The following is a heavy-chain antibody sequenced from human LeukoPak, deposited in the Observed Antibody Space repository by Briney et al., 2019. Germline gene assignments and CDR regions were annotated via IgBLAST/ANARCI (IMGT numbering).Heavy chain of an antibody. CDR1: GGSISSSSYY. CDR3: ARKEGIAAAGHFDY. D-gene: IGHD6-13*01. Sequence: SETLSLTSTVSGGSISSSSYYWRWLRQPPGKGLEWIGSIYFSVSTYYIQALNTLTTVSAATSNNHFPLMLSSVTAADSAVYYCARKEGIAAAGHFDYWGQGTLVTVSS. V-gene: IGHV4-39*02. CDR2: IYFSVST. J-gene: IGHJ4*02.